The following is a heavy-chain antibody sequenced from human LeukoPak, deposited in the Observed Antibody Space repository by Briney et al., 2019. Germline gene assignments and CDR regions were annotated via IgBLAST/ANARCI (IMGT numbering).Heavy chain of an antibody. J-gene: IGHJ5*02. V-gene: IGHV1-24*01. CDR2: FDTKDGET. D-gene: IGHD4-17*01. Sequence: ASVKLSCKVSGSTLTELSVHWVRQAPGNGLEGMGGFDTKDGETIYAQKFHRRVTMTKDTYTDKAYMELSSLRSEDTAVYYCATFVKFPLHYGDYVPNWFDPWGQGTLVTVSS. CDR1: GSTLTELS. CDR3: ATFVKFPLHYGDYVPNWFDP.